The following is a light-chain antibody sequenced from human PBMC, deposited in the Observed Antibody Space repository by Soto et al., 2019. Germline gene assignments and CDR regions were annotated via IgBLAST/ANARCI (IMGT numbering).Light chain of an antibody. Sequence: IVMTQSPATLSVSPGERVTLSCRASQSINSNLAWYQQKPGQPPRLLMFRASIRATGFPARFSGSGSGTEFNITISSLQSEDYGVYFCQQYVNWPKTFGHGTKVDIK. CDR2: RAS. J-gene: IGKJ1*01. V-gene: IGKV3-15*01. CDR1: QSINSN. CDR3: QQYVNWPKT.